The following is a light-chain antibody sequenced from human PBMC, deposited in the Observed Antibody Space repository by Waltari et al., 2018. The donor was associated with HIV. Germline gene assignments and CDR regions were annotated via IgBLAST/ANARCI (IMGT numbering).Light chain of an antibody. CDR1: SSDVGSYNL. V-gene: IGLV2-23*02. J-gene: IGLJ1*01. CDR3: CSYADSPPYV. Sequence: QSALTQPASVSGSPGQSITISCTGTSSDVGSYNLLSWYQQHPCKTPKHMVYEVSNTPSGVSIRFSGSKYGNTASLKSSGLQAEDEADYYCCSYADSPPYVFGTGTKVTVL. CDR2: EVS.